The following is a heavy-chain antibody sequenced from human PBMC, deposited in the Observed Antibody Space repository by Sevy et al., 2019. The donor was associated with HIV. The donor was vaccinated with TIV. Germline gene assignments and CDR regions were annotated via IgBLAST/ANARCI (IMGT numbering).Heavy chain of an antibody. CDR2: IIPIFGTA. V-gene: IGHV1-69*13. Sequence: ASVKVSCKASGDTFSSYAISWVRQAPGQGLEWMGGIIPIFGTANYAQKFQGRVTITADESTSTAYMELSSLRSEDTAVYYCGSSTSFSVRAFDIWGQGTMVTVSS. CDR3: GSSTSFSVRAFDI. J-gene: IGHJ3*02. D-gene: IGHD2-2*01. CDR1: GDTFSSYA.